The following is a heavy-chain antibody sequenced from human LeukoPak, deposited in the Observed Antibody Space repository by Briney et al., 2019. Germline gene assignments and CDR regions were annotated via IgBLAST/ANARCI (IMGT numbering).Heavy chain of an antibody. J-gene: IGHJ4*02. CDR1: GFTVSSNY. D-gene: IGHD2-15*01. CDR2: IYSGGST. Sequence: GGSLRLSCAASGFTVSSNYMSWVRQAPGKGLEWVSVIYSGGSTYYADSVKGRFTISRHNSKNTLYLQMNSLRAEDTAVYYCARVTGLGYCSGGSCYGFDYWGQGTLVTVSS. CDR3: ARVTGLGYCSGGSCYGFDY. V-gene: IGHV3-53*01.